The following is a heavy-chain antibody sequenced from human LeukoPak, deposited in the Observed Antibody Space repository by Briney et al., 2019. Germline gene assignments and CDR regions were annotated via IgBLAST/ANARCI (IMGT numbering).Heavy chain of an antibody. CDR3: ASGYYYTEIDY. CDR1: GFTFSSYW. D-gene: IGHD3-22*01. V-gene: IGHV3-74*01. Sequence: PGGSLRLSCAASGFTFSSYWMHWVRQAPGKGLVWVSRIDSDGSSTSYADSVKGRFTIPRDNAKNTLYLQMNSLRAEDTAVYYWASGYYYTEIDYWGQGTLVTVSS. J-gene: IGHJ4*02. CDR2: IDSDGSST.